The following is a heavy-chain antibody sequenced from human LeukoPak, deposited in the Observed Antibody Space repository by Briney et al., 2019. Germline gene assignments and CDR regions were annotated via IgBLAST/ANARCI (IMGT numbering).Heavy chain of an antibody. CDR2: IYHSGST. Sequence: SETLSLTCTVSGYSISSGYYWGWIRQPPGKGLEWIGSIYHSGSTYYNPSLKSRVTISVDTSKNQFSLKLSSVTAADTAVYYCARAVGAMDSWGQGTLVTVSS. J-gene: IGHJ4*02. CDR3: ARAVGAMDS. CDR1: GYSISSGYY. D-gene: IGHD1-26*01. V-gene: IGHV4-38-2*02.